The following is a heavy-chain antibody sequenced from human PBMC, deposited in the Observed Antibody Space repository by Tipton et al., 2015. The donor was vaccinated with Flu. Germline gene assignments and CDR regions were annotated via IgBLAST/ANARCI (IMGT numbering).Heavy chain of an antibody. CDR1: GYRFSSFW. Sequence: QLVQSGAEVKKPGESVKISCQGSGYRFSSFWIGWVRQMPGKGLEWVGIINPCDSDARYSPSFRGQVTISVDKSLNTAYLQWNSLKASGPAMYYCARHAVEGGSWGWLAPWGQGPLVTVSS. J-gene: IGHJ5*02. CDR2: INPCDSDA. D-gene: IGHD3-16*01. V-gene: IGHV5-51*01. CDR3: ARHAVEGGSWGWLAP.